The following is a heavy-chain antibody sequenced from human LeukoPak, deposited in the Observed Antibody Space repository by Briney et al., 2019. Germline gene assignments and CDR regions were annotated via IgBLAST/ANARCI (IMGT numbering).Heavy chain of an antibody. CDR1: GHSFTNYW. CDR3: ARRDMATNTPFDY. V-gene: IGHV5-51*01. D-gene: IGHD5-24*01. Sequence: HGESLKISCKGSGHSFTNYWIGWVRQMPGKGLEWMGIIWPGDSDTRYSPSFQGQVTISADKSISTAYLQWSSLKASDTAMYYCARRDMATNTPFDYWGQGTLVTVSS. J-gene: IGHJ4*02. CDR2: IWPGDSDT.